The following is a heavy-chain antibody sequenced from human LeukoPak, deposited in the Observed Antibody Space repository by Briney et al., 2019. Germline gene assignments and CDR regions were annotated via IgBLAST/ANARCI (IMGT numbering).Heavy chain of an antibody. D-gene: IGHD2-2*01. CDR1: GGSFSGYY. J-gene: IGHJ6*03. V-gene: IGHV4-34*01. CDR2: INHSGST. CDR3: ARLRPRGYCNSTSCPRYYYMDV. Sequence: SETLSLTCAVYGGSFSGYYWSWIRQPPGKGLEWIGEINHSGSTNYNPSLKSRVTISVDTSKNQFSLKLSSVTAADTAVYYCARLRPRGYCNSTSCPRYYYMDVWGKGTTVTVSS.